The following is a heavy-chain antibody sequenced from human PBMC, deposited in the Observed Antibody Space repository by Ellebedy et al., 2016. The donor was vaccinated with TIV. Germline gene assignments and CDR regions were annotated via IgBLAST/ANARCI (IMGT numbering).Heavy chain of an antibody. Sequence: MPSETLSLTCTVSGGSISSYYWSWIRQPPGKGLEWIGYIYYSGSTNYNPSLKSRVTISVDTSKNQFSLKLSSVTAADTAVYYCARGGGDRVGPPRGYCSGGSCYAFDYWGQGTLVTVSS. CDR1: GGSISSYY. J-gene: IGHJ4*02. CDR2: IYYSGST. CDR3: ARGGGDRVGPPRGYCSGGSCYAFDY. D-gene: IGHD2-15*01. V-gene: IGHV4-59*01.